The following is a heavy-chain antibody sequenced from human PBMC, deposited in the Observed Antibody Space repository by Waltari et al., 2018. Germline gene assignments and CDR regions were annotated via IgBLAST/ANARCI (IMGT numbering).Heavy chain of an antibody. V-gene: IGHV4-39*01. CDR1: GGSISSSIYH. Sequence: QLQLQESGPGLVKPSETLSLTCSVSGGSISSSIYHWGWIRQPPGKGLEWIGSILYSGSTFYNPSLKIRVSISVDTSKKQFSLKLNSVTATDTAVYYCARQVGDYYYGVDYWGQGTLVTVSS. CDR3: ARQVGDYYYGVDY. CDR2: ILYSGST. D-gene: IGHD3-22*01. J-gene: IGHJ4*02.